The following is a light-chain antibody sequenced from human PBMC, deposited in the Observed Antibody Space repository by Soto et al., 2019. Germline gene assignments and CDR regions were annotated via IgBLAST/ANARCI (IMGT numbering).Light chain of an antibody. CDR2: LNSDGSH. J-gene: IGLJ3*02. V-gene: IGLV4-69*01. CDR1: RGHSSYA. CDR3: QTWGTGIPWV. Sequence: QPVLTQSPSASASLGASVKLTCTLSRGHSSYAIAWHQQQPEKGPRYLMKLNSDGSHSKGDGIPDRFSGSSSGAERYLTISRLQSEDEADDYCQTWGTGIPWVFGGGTKLTVL.